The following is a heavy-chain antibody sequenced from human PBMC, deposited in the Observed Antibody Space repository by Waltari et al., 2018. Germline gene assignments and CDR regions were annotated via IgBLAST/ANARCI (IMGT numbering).Heavy chain of an antibody. D-gene: IGHD4-17*01. J-gene: IGHJ4*02. V-gene: IGHV3-30*18. CDR3: AKDMSKMTTFDY. CDR1: GFSFGVYG. Sequence: QVDLVESGGRVVQLGGSLRLSCAASGFSFGVYGMHWVRQTPGRGLEWVGVISHDGDYKYYVDSVRGRFTLSRDNSKNTVYLEMNNLRTEDTAVYHCAKDMSKMTTFDYWGQGTLVTVSS. CDR2: ISHDGDYK.